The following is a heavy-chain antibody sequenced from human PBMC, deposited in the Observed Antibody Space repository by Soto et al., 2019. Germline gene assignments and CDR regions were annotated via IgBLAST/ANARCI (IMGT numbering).Heavy chain of an antibody. J-gene: IGHJ5*02. Sequence: QVQLVESGGGLVKPGVSLRLSCATSGFTFSDYDMSWILQAPGKGLEFVSYISPKGTYRTYADSVKGRFTISRDNAKNSLSLQVNSLIAEDTAVYYCSRGGGGGLFDLWGQGTFVTVSS. CDR2: ISPKGTYR. V-gene: IGHV3-11*06. CDR3: SRGGGGGLFDL. CDR1: GFTFSDYD. D-gene: IGHD2-21*01.